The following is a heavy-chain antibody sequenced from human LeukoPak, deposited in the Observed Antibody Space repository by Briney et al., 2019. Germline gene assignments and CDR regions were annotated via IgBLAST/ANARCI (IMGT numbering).Heavy chain of an antibody. CDR1: GGSISSYY. CDR2: IYYSGST. Sequence: SETLSLTCTVSGGSISSYYWSWIRQPPGKGLEWIGYIYYSGSTNYNPSLKSRVTISVDTSKNQFSLKLSSVTAADTAVYFCARHRDYYDTWGHGTLVTVSS. V-gene: IGHV4-59*08. CDR3: ARHRDYYDT. J-gene: IGHJ4*01. D-gene: IGHD3-22*01.